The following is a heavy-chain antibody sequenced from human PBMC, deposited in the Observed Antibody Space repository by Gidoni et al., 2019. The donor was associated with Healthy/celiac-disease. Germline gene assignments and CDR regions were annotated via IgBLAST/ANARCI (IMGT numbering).Heavy chain of an antibody. CDR1: GFTFSSYA. V-gene: IGHV3-23*01. CDR2: ISGSGGST. CDR3: AKGDSSGWYGDY. Sequence: EVQLLESGGGLVQPGGSLRLSCAASGFTFSSYAMSWVRQAPGKGLDWVSAISGSGGSTYYADSGKGRFTISREKSKNTRYLQMNSWRAEDTAVYYCAKGDSSGWYGDYWGQGTLVTVSS. J-gene: IGHJ4*02. D-gene: IGHD6-19*01.